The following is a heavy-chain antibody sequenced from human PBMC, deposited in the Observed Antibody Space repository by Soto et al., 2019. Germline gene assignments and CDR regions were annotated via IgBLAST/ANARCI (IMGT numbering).Heavy chain of an antibody. CDR2: IYYSGSN. CDR3: AREEGGGYDHRWFDP. V-gene: IGHV4-31*03. Sequence: QVQLQESGPGLVKPSQTLSLTCTVSGGSISSGGYYWSGIRQHPGKGLEWIGYIYYSGSNYYNPSIKRRVTISVDTSKNQFSLKLISVLAADTAVYYCAREEGGGYDHRWFDPWGQGTLVTVSS. D-gene: IGHD5-12*01. J-gene: IGHJ5*02. CDR1: GGSISSGGYY.